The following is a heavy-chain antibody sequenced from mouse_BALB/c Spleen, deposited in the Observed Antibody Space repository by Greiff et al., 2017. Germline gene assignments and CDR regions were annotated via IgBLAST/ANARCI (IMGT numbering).Heavy chain of an antibody. CDR2: ISNGGGST. D-gene: IGHD2-1*01. CDR1: GFTFSSYT. Sequence: EVQLVESGGGLVQPGGSLKLSCAASGFTFSSYTMSWVRQTPEKRLEWVAYISNGGGSTYYPDTVTGRFTIARDNAKNTRYLQMISLKSEYTAMYYCARRDYGNYAFAYWGQGTLVTVSA. V-gene: IGHV5-12-2*01. J-gene: IGHJ3*01. CDR3: ARRDYGNYAFAY.